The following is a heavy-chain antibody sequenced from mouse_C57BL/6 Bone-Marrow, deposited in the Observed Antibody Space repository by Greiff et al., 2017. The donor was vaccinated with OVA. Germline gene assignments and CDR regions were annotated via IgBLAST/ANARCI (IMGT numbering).Heavy chain of an antibody. Sequence: EVQLQESGEGLVKPGGSLKLSCAASGFTFSSYAMSWVRQTPEKRLEWVAYISSGGDYIYYADTVKGRFTISRDNARNTLYLQMSSLKSEDTAMYYCTREVIYYGNFDYWGQGTTLTVSS. V-gene: IGHV5-9-1*02. CDR3: TREVIYYGNFDY. CDR2: ISSGGDYI. CDR1: GFTFSSYA. J-gene: IGHJ2*01. D-gene: IGHD2-1*01.